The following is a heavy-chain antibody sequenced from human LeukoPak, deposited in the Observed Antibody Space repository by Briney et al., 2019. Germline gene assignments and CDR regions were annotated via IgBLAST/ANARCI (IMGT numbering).Heavy chain of an antibody. CDR1: GITFSDYW. CDR3: ARDKLSPYYDSS. Sequence: GSLRLSCATSGITFSDYWMHWVRQAPGKGLVWVSHIDQFGTYATYADSVRGRFAISRDNAKNTLYLQMNSLRAEDTAVYYCARDKLSPYYDSSWGQGTLVTVSS. J-gene: IGHJ4*02. CDR2: IDQFGTYA. D-gene: IGHD3-22*01. V-gene: IGHV3-74*01.